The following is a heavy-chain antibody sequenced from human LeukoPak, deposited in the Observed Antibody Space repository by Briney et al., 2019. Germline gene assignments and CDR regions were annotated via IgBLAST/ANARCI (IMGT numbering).Heavy chain of an antibody. Sequence: GGSLRLSCAASGFTFSSYWMSWVRQAPGKGLEWVANIKQDGGEKYYVDSVKGRFTISRDNARNSLYLQMNSLRAEDTAVYYCARDRCSSTSCYTPDAFDIWGQGTMVTVSS. CDR1: GFTFSSYW. J-gene: IGHJ3*02. D-gene: IGHD2-2*02. V-gene: IGHV3-7*01. CDR3: ARDRCSSTSCYTPDAFDI. CDR2: IKQDGGEK.